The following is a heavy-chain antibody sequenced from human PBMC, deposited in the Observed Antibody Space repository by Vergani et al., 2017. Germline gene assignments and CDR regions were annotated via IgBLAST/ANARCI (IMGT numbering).Heavy chain of an antibody. CDR3: ASAVTSTTRCYYYYYYMDV. D-gene: IGHD5/OR15-5a*01. CDR2: IKQDGSEK. CDR1: GFTFSSYW. Sequence: EVQLVESGGGLVQPGGSLRLSCAASGFTFSSYWMSWVRQAPGKGLEWVANIKQDGSEKYYVDSVKGRFTISRDNAKNSLYLQMNSLRAEDTAVYYCASAVTSTTRCYYYYYYMDVWGKGTTVTVSS. J-gene: IGHJ6*03. V-gene: IGHV3-7*01.